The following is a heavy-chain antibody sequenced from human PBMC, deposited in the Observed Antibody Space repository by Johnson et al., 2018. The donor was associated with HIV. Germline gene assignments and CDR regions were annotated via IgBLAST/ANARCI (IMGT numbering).Heavy chain of an antibody. Sequence: QVQLVESGGGVVHPGGSLRLSCAASGFTFSTFAIHWVRQAPGKGLDCVAVISYDGINKYYADSVKGRFTISRDNAKNSLYLQMNSLGAEDTAVYYCAREIIAAADDIWGQGTMVTVSS. V-gene: IGHV3-30-3*01. CDR3: AREIIAAADDI. CDR1: GFTFSTFA. J-gene: IGHJ3*02. CDR2: ISYDGINK. D-gene: IGHD6-13*01.